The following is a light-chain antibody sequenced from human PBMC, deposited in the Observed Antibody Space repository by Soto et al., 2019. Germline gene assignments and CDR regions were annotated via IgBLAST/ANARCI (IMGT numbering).Light chain of an antibody. CDR1: SSDVGGYNY. Sequence: QSALTQPRSVSGCPGQSVTISCTGTSSDVGGYNYVSWYQQHPGKAPKLMIYDVSKRPSGVPDRFSGSKSGNTASLTISGLQAEDEAAYYCCSYAGSYTWVFGTGTKVTVL. J-gene: IGLJ1*01. V-gene: IGLV2-11*01. CDR3: CSYAGSYTWV. CDR2: DVS.